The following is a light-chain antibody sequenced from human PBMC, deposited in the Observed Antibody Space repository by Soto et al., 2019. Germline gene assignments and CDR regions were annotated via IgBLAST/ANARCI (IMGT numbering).Light chain of an antibody. CDR3: SAYAGSSAPVL. CDR2: EVS. CDR1: TSDFGGSKY. J-gene: IGLJ2*01. V-gene: IGLV2-14*01. Sequence: QLVLTQPASVSGSPGQSITISCTGATSDFGGSKYVSWYQHHPGKAPKLMIYEVSNRPSGVSNRFSGSKSGNTASLTISGLQAGDEAAYYCSAYAGSSAPVLFGGGTKVTVL.